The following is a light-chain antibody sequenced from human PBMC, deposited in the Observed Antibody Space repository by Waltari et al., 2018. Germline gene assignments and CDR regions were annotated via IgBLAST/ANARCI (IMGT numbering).Light chain of an antibody. J-gene: IGLJ3*02. V-gene: IGLV3-25*02. CDR3: QSADSSGTYKV. Sequence: SYELTQPPSVSVSPGQTARITCSGDALPKQYAYWYQQKPGQAPVLVIYKDTERPSGIPERFSGSSSWTTVTLTISGVQAEEEADYYCQSADSSGTYKVFGGGTKLTVL. CDR2: KDT. CDR1: ALPKQY.